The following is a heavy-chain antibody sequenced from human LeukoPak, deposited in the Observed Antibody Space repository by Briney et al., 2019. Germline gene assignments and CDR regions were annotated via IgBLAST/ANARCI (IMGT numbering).Heavy chain of an antibody. CDR2: IYYSGTT. V-gene: IGHV4-31*11. CDR1: GGSITSGGYY. D-gene: IGHD1-26*01. CDR3: ARDVTGGSYFDY. Sequence: SETLPLTCAVSGGSITSGGYYWSWIRQHPGKGLEWIGSIYYSGTTYYNPSLKSRVTMSVDTSKNQFSLKLISVTAADTAVYYCARDVTGGSYFDYWGQGTLVTVSS. J-gene: IGHJ4*02.